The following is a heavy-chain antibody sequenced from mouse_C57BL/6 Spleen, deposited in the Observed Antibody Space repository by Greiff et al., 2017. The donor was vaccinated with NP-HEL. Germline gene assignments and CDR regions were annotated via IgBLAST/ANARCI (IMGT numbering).Heavy chain of an antibody. D-gene: IGHD1-1*01. Sequence: QVQLQQPGAELVMPGASVKLSCKASGYTFTSYWMHWVKQRPGQGLEWIGEIDPSDSYTNYNQKFKGKSTLTVDKSSSTAYMQLSSLTSEDSAVYYCARWGDYGSSFGGYFDVWGTGTTVTVSS. CDR1: GYTFTSYW. CDR3: ARWGDYGSSFGGYFDV. J-gene: IGHJ1*03. CDR2: IDPSDSYT. V-gene: IGHV1-69*01.